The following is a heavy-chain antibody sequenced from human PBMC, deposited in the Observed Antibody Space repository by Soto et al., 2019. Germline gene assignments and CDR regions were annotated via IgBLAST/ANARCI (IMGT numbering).Heavy chain of an antibody. CDR3: ARLTRLRPGYFDY. Sequence: SETLSLTCTVSGGSISSYYWSWIRQPPGKGLEWIGYIYYSGSTNYNPSLKSRVTISVDTSKNQFSLKLSSVTAADTAVYYCARLTRLRPGYFDYWGQGTLVTVPQ. CDR2: IYYSGST. D-gene: IGHD4-17*01. J-gene: IGHJ4*02. V-gene: IGHV4-59*01. CDR1: GGSISSYY.